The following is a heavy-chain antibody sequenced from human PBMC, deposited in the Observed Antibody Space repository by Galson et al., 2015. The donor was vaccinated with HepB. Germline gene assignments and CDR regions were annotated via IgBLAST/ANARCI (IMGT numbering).Heavy chain of an antibody. V-gene: IGHV5-51*03. J-gene: IGHJ5*02. CDR3: ATLTVSVT. CDR2: IYPGDSDT. Sequence: QSGAEVKNPGESLKISCKAFGYIFTNYWIAWVRQMPGKGLEWMGIIYPGDSDTRYSPSFQGQVTISADTSITTAYLQWSSLKASDTAIYYCATLTVSVTWGQGTLLTVSS. D-gene: IGHD5/OR15-5a*01. CDR1: GYIFTNYW.